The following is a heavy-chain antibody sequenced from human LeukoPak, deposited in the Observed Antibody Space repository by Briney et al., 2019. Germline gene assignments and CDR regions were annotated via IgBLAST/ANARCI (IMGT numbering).Heavy chain of an antibody. CDR2: IYYSGST. CDR3: ASRPPYYDILTGYNPCDAFDI. V-gene: IGHV4-39*01. D-gene: IGHD3-9*01. Sequence: PSETLSLTCTVSGGSISSSSYYWGWIRQPPGKGLEWIGSIYYSGSTYYNPSLKSRVTISVDMSKNQFSLKLSSVTAADTAVYYCASRPPYYDILTGYNPCDAFDIWGQGTMVTVSS. J-gene: IGHJ3*02. CDR1: GGSISSSSYY.